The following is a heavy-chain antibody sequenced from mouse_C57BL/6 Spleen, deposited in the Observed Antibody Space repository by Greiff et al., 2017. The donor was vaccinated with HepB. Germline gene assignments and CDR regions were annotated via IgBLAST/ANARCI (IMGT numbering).Heavy chain of an antibody. CDR3: ARSLLITTFAY. Sequence: EVQLQQSGPELVKPGASVKISCKASGYTFTDYYMNWVKQSHGKSLEWIGDINPNNGGTSYNQKFKCKATLTVDKSSSTAYMELRSLTSEDSAVYYCARSLLITTFAYWGQGTLVTVSA. D-gene: IGHD1-1*01. J-gene: IGHJ3*01. V-gene: IGHV1-26*01. CDR2: INPNNGGT. CDR1: GYTFTDYY.